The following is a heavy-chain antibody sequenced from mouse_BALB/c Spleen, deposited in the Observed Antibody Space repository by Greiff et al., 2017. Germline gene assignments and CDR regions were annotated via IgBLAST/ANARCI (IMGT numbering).Heavy chain of an antibody. CDR2: IWAGGST. CDR1: GFSLTSYG. CDR3: ARAYYDYDGGYFDY. Sequence: QVQLKESGPGLVAPSQSLSITCTVSGFSLTSYGVHWVRQPPGKGLEWLGVIWAGGSTNYYSALMSRLSISKDNPKSQVFLKMNRLQTDDTAMYYCARAYYDYDGGYFDYWGQGTTLTVSS. J-gene: IGHJ2*01. V-gene: IGHV2-9*02. D-gene: IGHD2-4*01.